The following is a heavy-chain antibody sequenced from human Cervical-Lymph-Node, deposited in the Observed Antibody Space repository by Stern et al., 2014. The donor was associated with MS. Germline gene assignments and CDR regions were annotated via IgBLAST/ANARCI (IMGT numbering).Heavy chain of an antibody. CDR2: IYPYASDT. CDR3: ARHVQGFDY. CDR1: GYSFTIYY. J-gene: IGHJ4*02. Sequence: EVQLVESGAEVKKPGESLKISCTLSGYSFTIYYIAWVRQMPGKGLEWMGVIYPYASDTTYSPSFQGQVSISADKSITTAYLQWSSLRASDTAMYYCARHVQGFDYWGQGTLVTVSS. V-gene: IGHV5-51*01.